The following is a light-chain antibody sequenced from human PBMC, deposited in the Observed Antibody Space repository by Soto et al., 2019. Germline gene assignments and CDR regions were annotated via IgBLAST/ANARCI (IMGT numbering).Light chain of an antibody. CDR1: TGAVTSGHY. CDR3: LLSYSGRPV. J-gene: IGLJ7*01. Sequence: QAVVTQEPSLTVSLGETVTLTCDSSTGAVTSGHYPYWFQQKPGQAPRTLIYDTNNKHSWTPARFSGSLLGGKAALTLSGAQPEDEADYYCLLSYSGRPVFGGGTQLTVL. CDR2: DTN. V-gene: IGLV7-46*01.